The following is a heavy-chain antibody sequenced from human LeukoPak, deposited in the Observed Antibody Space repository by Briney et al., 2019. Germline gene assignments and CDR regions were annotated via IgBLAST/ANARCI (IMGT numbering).Heavy chain of an antibody. D-gene: IGHD1-26*01. CDR1: GGSISSYY. Sequence: SETLSLTCTVSGGSISSYYWSWIRQPPGKGLEWIGYIYYSGSTNYNPSLESRVTISVDTSKNQFSLKLSSVTAADTAVYYCASTGYSGTYFDYWGQGTLVTVSS. CDR3: ASTGYSGTYFDY. J-gene: IGHJ4*02. V-gene: IGHV4-59*01. CDR2: IYYSGST.